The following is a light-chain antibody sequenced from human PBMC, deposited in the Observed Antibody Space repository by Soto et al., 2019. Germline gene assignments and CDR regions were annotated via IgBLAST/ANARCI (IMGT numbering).Light chain of an antibody. Sequence: DIQMPQSPSSLSASVGDRVAITFQASQDISNYLNWYQQKPGKAPKLLIYKASSLESGVPSRFSGSGSGTEFTLTISSLQPDHFATYYCQQYNSYPWTFGQGTKVDIK. J-gene: IGKJ1*01. CDR2: KAS. CDR3: QQYNSYPWT. CDR1: QDISNY. V-gene: IGKV1-5*03.